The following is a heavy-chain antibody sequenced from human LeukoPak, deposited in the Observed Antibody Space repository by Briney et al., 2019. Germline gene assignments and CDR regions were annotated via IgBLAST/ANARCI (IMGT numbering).Heavy chain of an antibody. CDR2: IGYSGGST. V-gene: IGHV3-23*01. J-gene: IGHJ6*02. D-gene: IGHD5-18*01. Sequence: PGGSLRLSCAASGFTFSSYAMSWVRQAPGKGLEWVSVIGYSGGSTYYADSVKGRFPISRDNSKTTLYLQMNSLRAEDTAVYYCAKSWGYSYGSSYGMDVWGQGTTVTVSS. CDR3: AKSWGYSYGSSYGMDV. CDR1: GFTFSSYA.